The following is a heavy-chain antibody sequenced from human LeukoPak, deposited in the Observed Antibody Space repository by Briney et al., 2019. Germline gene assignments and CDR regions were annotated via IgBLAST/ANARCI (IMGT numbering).Heavy chain of an antibody. D-gene: IGHD3-10*01. V-gene: IGHV3-11*01. Sequence: KPGGSLRLSCAASGFTFSDYYMTWIRQAPGKGLEWLSHIKGNGLTTYYADSVKGRFTISRDNARNSLFLQMNSLRAEDTAVYYCAKTRGSGPFDHWGQGTLVTVSS. CDR3: AKTRGSGPFDH. J-gene: IGHJ4*02. CDR2: IKGNGLTT. CDR1: GFTFSDYY.